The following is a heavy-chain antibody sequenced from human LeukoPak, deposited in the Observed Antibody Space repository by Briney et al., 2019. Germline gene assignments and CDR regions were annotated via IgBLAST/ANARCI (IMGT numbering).Heavy chain of an antibody. D-gene: IGHD6-13*01. V-gene: IGHV3-30*04. CDR2: MSYDGSNE. CDR3: ARDAGSWTDFDY. J-gene: IGHJ4*02. Sequence: GRSLRLSCTVSGFTLSSHSMHWVRQAPGQGLEWVATMSYDGSNENYADSVKGRFTISRDNSKNTVFLQMNSLRTEDTAVYYCARDAGSWTDFDYWGQGTLVSVSS. CDR1: GFTLSSHS.